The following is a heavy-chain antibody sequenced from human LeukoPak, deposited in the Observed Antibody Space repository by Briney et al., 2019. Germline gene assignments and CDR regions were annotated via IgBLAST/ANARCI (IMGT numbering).Heavy chain of an antibody. CDR2: INPNSGGT. Sequence: GASVKVSCKASGYTFTGYYMHWVRQAPGQGLEWMGWINPNSGGTNYAQKFQGRVTMTRDTSISTAYMELSSLRSEDTAVYYCARDVYGSGSYFDYWGQGTLVTVSS. J-gene: IGHJ4*02. D-gene: IGHD3-10*01. V-gene: IGHV1-2*02. CDR3: ARDVYGSGSYFDY. CDR1: GYTFTGYY.